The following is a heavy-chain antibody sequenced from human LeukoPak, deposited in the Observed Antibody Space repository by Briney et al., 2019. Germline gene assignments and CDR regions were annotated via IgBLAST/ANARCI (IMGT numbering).Heavy chain of an antibody. D-gene: IGHD2-15*01. V-gene: IGHV6-1*01. CDR2: TYYRSKWYY. J-gene: IGHJ6*02. CDR3: ARDPGYYYAMDV. CDR1: GDSVSSNTAA. Sequence: SQTLSLTCAISGDSVSSNTAAWNWVRQSPSRGLEWLGRTYYRSKWYYDYATSVSSRIAINPDTSKNLSSLQLNSVTPEDTAVYYCARDPGYYYAMDVWGQGTTVTVSS.